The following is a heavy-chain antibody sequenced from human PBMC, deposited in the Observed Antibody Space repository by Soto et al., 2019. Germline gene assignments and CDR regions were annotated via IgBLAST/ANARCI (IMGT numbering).Heavy chain of an antibody. CDR2: ISYDGSNK. Sequence: QVQLVESGGGVVQPGRSLRLSCAASGFTFSSYGMHWVRQAPGKGLEWVAVISYDGSNKYYADSVKGRFTISRDNSKNTLYLQMNSLRAEATAVYYCAKGTSGYSYGTPVGYWGQGTLVTVSS. J-gene: IGHJ4*02. V-gene: IGHV3-30*18. CDR3: AKGTSGYSYGTPVGY. D-gene: IGHD5-18*01. CDR1: GFTFSSYG.